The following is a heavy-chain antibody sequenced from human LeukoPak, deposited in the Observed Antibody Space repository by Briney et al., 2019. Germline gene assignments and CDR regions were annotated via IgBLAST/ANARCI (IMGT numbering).Heavy chain of an antibody. Sequence: GGSLRLSCAASGFTVSHYGMSGVRQAPGKGLEWVSTISVRDGGTYYADSVKGRFTISRDNSKSTLYLQMNSLRPEDTALYYCAKKTCTSANCDRGWFDPWGQGTLVTVSS. CDR2: ISVRDGGT. V-gene: IGHV3-23*01. CDR3: AKKTCTSANCDRGWFDP. J-gene: IGHJ5*02. CDR1: GFTVSHYG. D-gene: IGHD2-8*02.